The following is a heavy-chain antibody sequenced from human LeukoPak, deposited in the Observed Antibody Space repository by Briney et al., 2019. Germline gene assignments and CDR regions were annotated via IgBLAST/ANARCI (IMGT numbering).Heavy chain of an antibody. V-gene: IGHV3-21*01. D-gene: IGHD3-10*01. CDR1: GFTFSSYS. J-gene: IGHJ3*01. Sequence: GGSLRLSCSASGFTFSSYSMNWVRQAPGKGLEWVSSISSSSSYIYYADSVKGRFTISRDNAKNSLYLQMNSLRAEDTAVYYCAVHSITMVRGTPHHAWGQGTMVTVSS. CDR3: AVHSITMVRGTPHHA. CDR2: ISSSSSYI.